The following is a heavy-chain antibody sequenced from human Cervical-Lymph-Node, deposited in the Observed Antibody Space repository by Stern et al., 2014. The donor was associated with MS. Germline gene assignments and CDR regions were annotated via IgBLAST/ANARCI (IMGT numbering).Heavy chain of an antibody. J-gene: IGHJ4*02. CDR1: GYSFTSYG. CDR3: ARQGRDYGDSFYFDH. V-gene: IGHV1-18*01. CDR2: ISTDNGNT. Sequence: QVQLVQSGAEVKRPGASVKVSCKASGYSFTSYGLSWVRQAPGQGLEWMGWISTDNGNTKYAQRLQGSVTMTTDTSSNTAYMELRCLTSDDTAVYYCARQGRDYGDSFYFDHWGQGTLVTVSS. D-gene: IGHD4-17*01.